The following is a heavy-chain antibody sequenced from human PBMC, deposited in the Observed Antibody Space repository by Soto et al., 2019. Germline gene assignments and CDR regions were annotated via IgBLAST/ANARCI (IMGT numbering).Heavy chain of an antibody. CDR2: INSDGSST. CDR1: GFTFSSYW. J-gene: IGHJ4*02. Sequence: GGSLRLSCAASGFTFSSYWMHWVRQAPGKGLVWVSRINSDGSSTSYADSVKGRFTISRDNAKNTLYLQMNSLRAEDTAVYYCARASYYYDSSGYYNFDYWGQGTLVTVSS. CDR3: ARASYYYDSSGYYNFDY. D-gene: IGHD3-22*01. V-gene: IGHV3-74*01.